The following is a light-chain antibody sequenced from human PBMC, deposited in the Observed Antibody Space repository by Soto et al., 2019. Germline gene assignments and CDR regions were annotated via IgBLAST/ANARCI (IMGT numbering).Light chain of an antibody. J-gene: IGLJ2*01. CDR3: SSYADSNSVI. Sequence: QSALTKPPSASGSPGQSLTISCTGSSGDIGDYNYVSWYHQHPGKVPKLSIYEVFKRPSGVPDRFSGSKSGTTASLTVSGHQAEDEGDYYCSSYADSNSVIFGGGTKLTVL. CDR1: SGDIGDYNY. V-gene: IGLV2-8*01. CDR2: EVF.